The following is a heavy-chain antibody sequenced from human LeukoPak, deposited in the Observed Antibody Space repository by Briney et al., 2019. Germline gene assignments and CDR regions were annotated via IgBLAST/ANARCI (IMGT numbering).Heavy chain of an antibody. D-gene: IGHD5-12*01. CDR1: GFTFDNYD. Sequence: KAGGSLRLSCAASGFTFDNYDMSWVRQAPGKGLEWVSSISSSSLSYIYYADSVKGRFTISRDNAENSLYLQMNSLRAEDTAIYYCARIKMGVDSAFDIWGQGTMVTVSS. V-gene: IGHV3-21*01. CDR3: ARIKMGVDSAFDI. J-gene: IGHJ3*02. CDR2: ISSSSLSYI.